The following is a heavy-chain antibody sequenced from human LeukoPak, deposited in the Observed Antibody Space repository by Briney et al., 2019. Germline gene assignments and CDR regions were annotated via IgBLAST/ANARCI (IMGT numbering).Heavy chain of an antibody. CDR3: ARAETSHPGYSGYDYVRFYYYYGMDV. CDR2: IYYSGST. Sequence: SETLSLTCAVYGGSFSGYYWSWIRQPPGKGLEWIGYIYYSGSTYYNPSLKSRVTISVDTSKNQFSLKLSSVTAADTAVYYCARAETSHPGYSGYDYVRFYYYYGMDVWGQGTTVTVSS. J-gene: IGHJ6*02. CDR1: GGSFSGYY. D-gene: IGHD5-12*01. V-gene: IGHV4-30-4*08.